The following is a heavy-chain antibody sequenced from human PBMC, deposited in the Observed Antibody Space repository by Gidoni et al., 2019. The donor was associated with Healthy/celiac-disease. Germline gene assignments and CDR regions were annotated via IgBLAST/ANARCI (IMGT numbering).Heavy chain of an antibody. D-gene: IGHD1-26*01. CDR3: AKEFRHQSGSYEIY. V-gene: IGHV3-9*01. CDR1: GFTFDDYA. Sequence: EVQLVESGGGLVQPGRSLRLSCAASGFTFDDYAMHWVRQAPGKGLDWVSGISWNSGSIGYADSVKGRFTISRDNAKNSRYLQMNSLRAEDTALYYCAKEFRHQSGSYEIYWGQGTLVTVSS. J-gene: IGHJ4*02. CDR2: ISWNSGSI.